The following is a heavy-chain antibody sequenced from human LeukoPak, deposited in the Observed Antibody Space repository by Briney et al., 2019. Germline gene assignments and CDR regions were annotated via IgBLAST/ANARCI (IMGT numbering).Heavy chain of an antibody. D-gene: IGHD5/OR15-5a*01. J-gene: IGHJ4*02. CDR1: DGSFSGYY. Sequence: SETLSLTCAGYDGSFSGYYWSWIRQPPGKGLEWIGEINHSGSTNYNPSLKSRVTISVDTSKNQFSLKLSSVTAADTAVYYCARVVSDFDYWGQGTLVTVSS. CDR2: INHSGST. CDR3: ARVVSDFDY. V-gene: IGHV4-34*01.